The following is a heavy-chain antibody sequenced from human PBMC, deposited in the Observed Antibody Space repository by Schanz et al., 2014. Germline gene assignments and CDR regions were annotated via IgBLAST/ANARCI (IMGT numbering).Heavy chain of an antibody. J-gene: IGHJ4*02. CDR2: MNPKTGNT. CDR1: GFNFNNYD. Sequence: QVQLVQSGAEVKKPGASVKVSCTASGFNFNNYDINWVRQATGQGLEWMGWMNPKTGNTDHAQNFQGRVTITRDTSASTAYMELRSLRSDDTAVYYCARDAADFYDILTEEDYWGQGTLVTVSS. CDR3: ARDAADFYDILTEEDY. V-gene: IGHV1-8*01. D-gene: IGHD3-9*01.